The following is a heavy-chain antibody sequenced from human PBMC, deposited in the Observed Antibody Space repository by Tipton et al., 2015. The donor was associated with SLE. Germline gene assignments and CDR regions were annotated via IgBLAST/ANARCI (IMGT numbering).Heavy chain of an antibody. Sequence: TLSPTCTVSGGSVSSGSYYWSWIRQPPGKGLEWIGYIYYSGSTKYNPSLKSRVSISVDTSKNQFSLKLSSVTAADTAVYYCATPYYDILTGYDAFDIWGQGTLVTVSS. J-gene: IGHJ3*02. CDR1: GGSVSSGSYY. D-gene: IGHD3-9*01. CDR3: ATPYYDILTGYDAFDI. V-gene: IGHV4-61*01. CDR2: IYYSGST.